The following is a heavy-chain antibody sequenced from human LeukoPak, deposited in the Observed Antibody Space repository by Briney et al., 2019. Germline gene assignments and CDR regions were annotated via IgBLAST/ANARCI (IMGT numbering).Heavy chain of an antibody. D-gene: IGHD6-13*01. CDR2: INPNSGGT. Sequence: GASVKVSCKASGYTFTGYYMHWVRQAPGQGLEWMGWINPNSGGTNYAQKFQGRVTMTRDTSISTAYMELSRLRSDDTAVYYCASNKIAAAGSFDYWGQGALVTVSS. V-gene: IGHV1-2*02. J-gene: IGHJ4*02. CDR3: ASNKIAAAGSFDY. CDR1: GYTFTGYY.